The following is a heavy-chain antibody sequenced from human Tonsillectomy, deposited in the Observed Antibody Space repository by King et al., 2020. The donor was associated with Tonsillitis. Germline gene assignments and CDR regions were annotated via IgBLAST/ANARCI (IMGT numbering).Heavy chain of an antibody. CDR2: IYPGDSDT. V-gene: IGHV5-51*01. D-gene: IGHD5-24*01. Sequence: VQLVESGAEVKKPGESLKISCKGSGYSFTTYWIGWVRQMPGKGLEWMGIIYPGDSDTRYSPSFQGQVTISADKSINTAYLQWSSLKASDTAMYYCAGTRRWRVDGYHYDVGDYWGQGTLVTVSS. J-gene: IGHJ4*02. CDR3: AGTRRWRVDGYHYDVGDY. CDR1: GYSFTTYW.